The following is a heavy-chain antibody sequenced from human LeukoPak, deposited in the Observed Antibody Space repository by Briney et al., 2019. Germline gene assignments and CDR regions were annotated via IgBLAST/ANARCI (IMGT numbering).Heavy chain of an antibody. Sequence: PGGSLRLSCAASGFTFNTYAMSWVRQAPGKGLEWVSAISDSGGSIYYEDSVKGWITISRDNSKNTLYPQMNSLRVEDTAVYYCANVLGSGYWKYYFDYWGQGTLVTVSS. J-gene: IGHJ4*02. V-gene: IGHV3-23*01. CDR3: ANVLGSGYWKYYFDY. CDR2: ISDSGGSI. CDR1: GFTFNTYA. D-gene: IGHD3-22*01.